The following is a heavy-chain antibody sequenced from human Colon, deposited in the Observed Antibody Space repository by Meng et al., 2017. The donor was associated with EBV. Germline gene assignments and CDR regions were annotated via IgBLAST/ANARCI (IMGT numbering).Heavy chain of an antibody. CDR2: IYYSGST. Sequence: QGKLQEASQGLVKPAQTLSLTCTVSGGSISSGDYYWSWIRQPPGKCLEWIGYIYYSGSTYYNPSLKSRVTISVDTSKNQFSLKLSSVTAADTAVYYCARDRGGLGAFDYWGQGTLVTVSS. D-gene: IGHD5-12*01. V-gene: IGHV4-30-4*01. CDR3: ARDRGGLGAFDY. J-gene: IGHJ4*02. CDR1: GGSISSGDYY.